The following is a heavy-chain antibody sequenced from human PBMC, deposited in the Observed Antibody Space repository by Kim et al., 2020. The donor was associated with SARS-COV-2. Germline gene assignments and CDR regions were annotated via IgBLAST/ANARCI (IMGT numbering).Heavy chain of an antibody. Sequence: GESLKISCKGSGYSFTNYWIGWVRQMPGKGLEWMGIIYPGDSETRYSPSLQGQVTISVDKSINTAYLRWSSLKASDTAMYYCARERGNGYDFDYWGQGTLVTVSS. CDR1: GYSFTNYW. CDR3: ARERGNGYDFDY. CDR2: IYPGDSET. D-gene: IGHD5-12*01. V-gene: IGHV5-51*01. J-gene: IGHJ4*02.